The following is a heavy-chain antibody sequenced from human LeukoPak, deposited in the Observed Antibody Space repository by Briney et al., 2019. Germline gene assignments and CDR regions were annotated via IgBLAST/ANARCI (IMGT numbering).Heavy chain of an antibody. CDR2: IYTSGST. D-gene: IGHD1-26*01. CDR3: ARVGGSNFPPYYYYYMDV. V-gene: IGHV4-61*02. J-gene: IGHJ6*03. Sequence: SQTLSLTCTVSGGSISSGSYYWSWIRQPAGKGLEWIGRIYTSGSTNYNPSLKSRVTISVDTSKNQFSLKLSSVTAADTAVYYCARVGGSNFPPYYYYYMDVWGKGTTVTISS. CDR1: GGSISSGSYY.